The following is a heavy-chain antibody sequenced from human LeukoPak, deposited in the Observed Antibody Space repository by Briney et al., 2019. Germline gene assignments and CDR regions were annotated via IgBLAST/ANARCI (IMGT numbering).Heavy chain of an antibody. D-gene: IGHD6-13*01. Sequence: RPGGSLRLSCAASGFTFSSYAMHWVRQAPGKGLEWVAVISYDGSNKYYADSVKGRFTISRDNSKNTLYLQMNSLRAEDTAVYYCARDYRHNHIAAAYYYYGMDVWGQGTTVTVSS. CDR2: ISYDGSNK. CDR1: GFTFSSYA. CDR3: ARDYRHNHIAAAYYYYGMDV. J-gene: IGHJ6*02. V-gene: IGHV3-30-3*01.